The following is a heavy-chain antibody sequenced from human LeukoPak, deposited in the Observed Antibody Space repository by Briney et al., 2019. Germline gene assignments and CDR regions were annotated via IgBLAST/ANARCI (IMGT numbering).Heavy chain of an antibody. CDR2: ISDDGNSD. CDR3: AKRGVVIRVILVGFHKQAYYFDS. D-gene: IGHD3-10*01. Sequence: GGSLRLSCAASGFTFSNYAMLWVRQPPGKGPEWVAVISDDGNSDHYADSVKGRFTISRDNAKNTLYLQMSSLRAEDTAVYFCAKRGVVIRVILVGFHKQAYYFDSWGQGALVTVSS. V-gene: IGHV3-30-3*02. CDR1: GFTFSNYA. J-gene: IGHJ4*02.